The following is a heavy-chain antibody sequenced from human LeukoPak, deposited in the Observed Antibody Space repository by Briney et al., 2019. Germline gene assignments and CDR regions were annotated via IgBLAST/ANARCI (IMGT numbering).Heavy chain of an antibody. CDR2: INPNSGGT. CDR1: GYTFTGYY. V-gene: IGHV1-2*02. J-gene: IGHJ4*02. Sequence: ASVKVSCKASGYTFTGYYMHWVRQAPGQGLEWMGWINPNSGGTNYAQKFQGRVTMTRDTSISTAYMELSGLRPDDTAMYYCARVSGGPTDWGYFDYWGQGALVSVSS. CDR3: ARVSGGPTDWGYFDY. D-gene: IGHD7-27*01.